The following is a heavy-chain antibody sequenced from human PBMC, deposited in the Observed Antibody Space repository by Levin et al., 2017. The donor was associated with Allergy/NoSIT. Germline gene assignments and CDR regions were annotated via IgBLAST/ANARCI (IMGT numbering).Heavy chain of an antibody. CDR3: ARADTAFDF. D-gene: IGHD5-18*01. CDR2: INPKSGST. CDR1: GYTFTGYF. V-gene: IGHV1-2*02. Sequence: ASVKVSCKASGYTFTGYFLHWVRQAPGQGLEWMGWINPKSGSTSYAQKFQGRVTMTRDSSISTAYMDLSRLTSDDTAVYFCARADTAFDFWGQGTLVTVSS. J-gene: IGHJ4*02.